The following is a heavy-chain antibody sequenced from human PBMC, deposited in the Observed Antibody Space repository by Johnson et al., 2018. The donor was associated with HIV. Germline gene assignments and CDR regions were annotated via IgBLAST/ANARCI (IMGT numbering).Heavy chain of an antibody. CDR1: GFTFSSYG. D-gene: IGHD3-22*01. Sequence: QVQLVESGGGVVQPGGSLRLSCAASGFTFSSYGMHWVRQAPGKGLEWVAFIRYDGSNKYYADSVKGRFTISRDNSKNTLYLQMNSLRAEDTAVYYCAKDQGHYDDSSGYYYFGAFDIWGQGTMVTVSS. CDR2: IRYDGSNK. CDR3: AKDQGHYDDSSGYYYFGAFDI. V-gene: IGHV3-30*02. J-gene: IGHJ3*02.